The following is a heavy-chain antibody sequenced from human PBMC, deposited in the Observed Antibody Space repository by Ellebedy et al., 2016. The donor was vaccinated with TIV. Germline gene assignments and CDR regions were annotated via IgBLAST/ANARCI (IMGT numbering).Heavy chain of an antibody. Sequence: GESLKISCAASGFTVSSNYMSWVRQAPGKGLEWVSVIYSGGSTYYADSVKGRFTISRDNSKNTLYLQMSSLRAEDTAVYYCVKRFDYWGQGTLVTVSS. CDR2: IYSGGST. J-gene: IGHJ4*02. V-gene: IGHV3-66*04. CDR3: VKRFDY. CDR1: GFTVSSNY.